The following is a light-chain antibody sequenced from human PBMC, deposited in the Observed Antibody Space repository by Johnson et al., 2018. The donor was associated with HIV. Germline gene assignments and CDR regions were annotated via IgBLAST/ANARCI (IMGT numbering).Light chain of an antibody. J-gene: IGLJ1*01. Sequence: QSVLTQPPSVSAAPGQKVTISCSGSSSNIGNNYVSWYQQVPGTAPKLLIYDNNKRPSGIPDRFSGAKSGASATLGITGLETGDEADYYCGRWDSSLTPHYVFGTGTTITVL. CDR2: DNN. V-gene: IGLV1-51*01. CDR3: GRWDSSLTPHYV. CDR1: SSNIGNNY.